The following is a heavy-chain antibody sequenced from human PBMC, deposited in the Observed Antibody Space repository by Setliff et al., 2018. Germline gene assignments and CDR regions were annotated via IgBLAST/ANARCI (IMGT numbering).Heavy chain of an antibody. CDR1: GYNFITFG. J-gene: IGHJ4*02. Sequence: AAVKVSCKTSGYNFITFGISWVRQAPGQGLEWMGWISPYNEKTNYAEKFQGRVTMTTDTSTTTVYMEVASLRSDDTAVYYCVRGPGPSVVVAMPFDRWGQGTLVTVSS. CDR2: ISPYNEKT. CDR3: VRGPGPSVVVAMPFDR. V-gene: IGHV1-18*01. D-gene: IGHD5-12*01.